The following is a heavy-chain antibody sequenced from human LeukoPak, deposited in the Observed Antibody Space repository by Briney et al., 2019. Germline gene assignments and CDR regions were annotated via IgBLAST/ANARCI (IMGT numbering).Heavy chain of an antibody. CDR2: FIPLFTTA. Sequence: ASVKASCKASGGTFSTYAINWVRQAPGQGLEWMGSFIPLFTTANYPQKFRGRFTITTDESTSTAYMELRSLRSEDTAVYYCARDRGNSPFDYWGQGTLVTVSS. D-gene: IGHD4-23*01. CDR3: ARDRGNSPFDY. CDR1: GGTFSTYA. V-gene: IGHV1-69*05. J-gene: IGHJ4*02.